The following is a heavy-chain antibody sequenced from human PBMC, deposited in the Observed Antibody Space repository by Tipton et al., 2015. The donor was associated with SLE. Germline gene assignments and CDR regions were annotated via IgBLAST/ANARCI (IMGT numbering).Heavy chain of an antibody. D-gene: IGHD3-16*02. CDR2: IYTSGST. Sequence: TLSLTCTVSGGSISSGSYYWSWIRQPAGKGLEWIGYIYTSGSTNYNPSLKGRVTISVDTSKNQFSLKLSSVTASDTAVYYCARVGYYDYVWGSYRPLDYWGQGTLVTVSS. CDR3: ARVGYYDYVWGSYRPLDY. J-gene: IGHJ4*02. CDR1: GGSISSGSYY. V-gene: IGHV4-61*09.